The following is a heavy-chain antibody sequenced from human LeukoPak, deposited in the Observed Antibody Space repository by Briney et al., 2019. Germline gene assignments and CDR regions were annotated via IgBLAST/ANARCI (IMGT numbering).Heavy chain of an antibody. D-gene: IGHD3-22*01. CDR1: GFTFDDHG. CDR2: IKWDGGST. J-gene: IGHJ4*02. V-gene: IGHV3-20*04. Sequence: GGSLRLSCAASGFTFDDHGMSWVRQAPGTGLEWVSGIKWDGGSTGYEDTVKGRFTISRDNAKNSLYLQMNSLRAEDTALYYCARNVGSGYYYYFDYWGQGTLVTVSS. CDR3: ARNVGSGYYYYFDY.